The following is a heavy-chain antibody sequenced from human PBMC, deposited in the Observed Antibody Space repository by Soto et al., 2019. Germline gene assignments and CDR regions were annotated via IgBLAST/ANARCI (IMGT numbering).Heavy chain of an antibody. CDR2: IIPIFGTA. CDR1: GGTFSSYA. CDR3: ARDSPYYYFWSGYPRMDV. Sequence: QVQLVQSGAEVKKPGSSVKVSCKASGGTFSSYAISWVRQAPGQGLEWMGGIIPIFGTANYAQKFQGRATITADEYTRTVYRGLSSLESEDTAVYYCARDSPYYYFWSGYPRMDVWGQGTTVTVSS. V-gene: IGHV1-69*01. D-gene: IGHD3-3*01. J-gene: IGHJ6*02.